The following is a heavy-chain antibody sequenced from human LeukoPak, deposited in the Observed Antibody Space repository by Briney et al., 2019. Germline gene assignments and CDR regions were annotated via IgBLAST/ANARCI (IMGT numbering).Heavy chain of an antibody. Sequence: ASVKVSCKASGYTFTSYGISWVRQAPGQGLEWMGWISRNNGNTKYAQKLQGRVTMTTDTSTSTAYMELRSLRSDDAAVYYCARAISNLTRYYFDFWGQGTLVTVSS. V-gene: IGHV1-18*01. CDR3: ARAISNLTRYYFDF. CDR1: GYTFTSYG. D-gene: IGHD3-3*02. J-gene: IGHJ4*02. CDR2: ISRNNGNT.